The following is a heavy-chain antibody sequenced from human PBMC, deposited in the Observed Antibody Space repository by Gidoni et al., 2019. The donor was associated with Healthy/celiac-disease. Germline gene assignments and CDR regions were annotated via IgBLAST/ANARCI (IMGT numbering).Heavy chain of an antibody. V-gene: IGHV3-21*01. D-gene: IGHD6-13*01. CDR3: ARERGWQQLEGIDY. J-gene: IGHJ4*02. Sequence: EVQLVESGGGLVKPGGSLRLSCAASGFPFSSYSMNWVRQAPGKGLEWVSSISSSSSYIYYADSVKGRFTISRDNAKNSLYLQMNSLRAEDTAVYYCARERGWQQLEGIDYWGQGTLVTVSS. CDR1: GFPFSSYS. CDR2: ISSSSSYI.